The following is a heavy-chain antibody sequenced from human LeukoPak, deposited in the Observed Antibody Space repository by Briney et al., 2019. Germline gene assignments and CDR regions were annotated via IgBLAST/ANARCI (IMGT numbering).Heavy chain of an antibody. CDR2: IYYGGT. V-gene: IGHV4-59*01. D-gene: IGHD5-24*01. Sequence: SATLSLTCTVSGGSIATYYWSLIRQSPGKGLEWIAYIYYGGTNYNPSLKSRVTISVDTSKNQFSLNLRSATAADTAVYYCARGDGYNSGYFEYWGQGTLVTVSS. CDR1: GGSIATYY. CDR3: ARGDGYNSGYFEY. J-gene: IGHJ4*02.